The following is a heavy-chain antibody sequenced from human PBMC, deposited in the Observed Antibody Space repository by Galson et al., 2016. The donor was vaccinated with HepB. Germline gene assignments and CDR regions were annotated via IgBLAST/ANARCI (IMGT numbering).Heavy chain of an antibody. D-gene: IGHD2-15*01. CDR1: GYTCTNYW. Sequence: QSGAEVTKPGESLRISCPTSGYTCTNYWIGWVRQMPGTGLEWTGSVYPDASDTNDSPSFRGQVTIPADKTFNTAYLQWNSLKASDTAIYYCARQGDVVVGGIDYWGQGTLVTVSS. V-gene: IGHV5-51*01. J-gene: IGHJ4*02. CDR2: VYPDASDT. CDR3: ARQGDVVVGGIDY.